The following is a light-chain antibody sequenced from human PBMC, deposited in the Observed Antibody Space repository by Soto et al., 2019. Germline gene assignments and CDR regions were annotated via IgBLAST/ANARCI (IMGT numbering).Light chain of an antibody. CDR2: AAS. V-gene: IGKV1-39*01. CDR3: QHSYSTPRRT. Sequence: DIQMTQSPSSLSASVGDRVTITCRASQSISSCLNWFQQKPGKAPKLLIYAASSLQSGVPSRFSGSGSGTDFTLNISSLQPEDFATYYCQHSYSTPRRTFGQGTKVEIK. CDR1: QSISSC. J-gene: IGKJ1*01.